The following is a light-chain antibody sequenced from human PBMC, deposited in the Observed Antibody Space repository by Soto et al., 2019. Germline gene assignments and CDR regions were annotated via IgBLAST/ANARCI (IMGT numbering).Light chain of an antibody. CDR3: CSYAGSYTLV. CDR1: SSDVGGDNF. CDR2: DVT. Sequence: QSALTQPRSVSGSPGQSVAISCTGTSSDVGGDNFVSWYQQHPGKAPKLMIYDVTKRPSGVPDRFSGSKSGNTASLTISGLQAEDEADYYCCSYAGSYTLVFGGGTQLTVL. J-gene: IGLJ2*01. V-gene: IGLV2-11*01.